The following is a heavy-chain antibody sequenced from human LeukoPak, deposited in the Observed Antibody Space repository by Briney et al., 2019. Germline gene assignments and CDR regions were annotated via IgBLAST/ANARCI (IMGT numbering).Heavy chain of an antibody. CDR1: GFTFSSYS. V-gene: IGHV3-21*04. D-gene: IGHD2-2*01. CDR2: ISSSSSYI. Sequence: GGSLRLSCAASGFTFSSYSMNWVRQAPGKGLEWVSSISSSSSYIYYADSVKGRFTISRDNSKNTLYLQMNSLRAEDTAVYYCAKGQYCSSTSCQINYYYYGMDVWGQGTTVTVSS. CDR3: AKGQYCSSTSCQINYYYYGMDV. J-gene: IGHJ6*02.